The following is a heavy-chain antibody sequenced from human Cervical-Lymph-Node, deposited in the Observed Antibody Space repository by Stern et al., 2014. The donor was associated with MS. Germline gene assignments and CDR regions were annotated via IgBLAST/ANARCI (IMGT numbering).Heavy chain of an antibody. CDR3: ATHPSRDFLSGYFCGLDV. J-gene: IGHJ6*02. D-gene: IGHD3-3*01. CDR1: GYTFTGYY. CDR2: INPNNGGT. V-gene: IGHV1-2*06. Sequence: QVQLVQSGAEVKKPGASVKVSCKASGYTFTGYYMHWVRQAPGQGLEWMGRINPNNGGTSYAQKFQGRVTLTRDSSISTAYMELSRLRSDDTAVYYCATHPSRDFLSGYFCGLDVWGQGTTVTVSS.